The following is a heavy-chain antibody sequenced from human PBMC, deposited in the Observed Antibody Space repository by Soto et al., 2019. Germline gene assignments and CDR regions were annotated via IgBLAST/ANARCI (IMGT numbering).Heavy chain of an antibody. V-gene: IGHV3-7*03. CDR2: IKQDGSEK. Sequence: GGSLRLSCAASGFTFSSYWMSWVRQAPGKGLEWVANIKQDGSEKYYVDSVKGRSTISRDNAKNSLYLQMNSLRAEDTAVYYCATSPVPLLFDYWGQGVELVPLATVDWFDPWGQGSVVTVS. CDR3: ATSPVPLLFDYWGQGVELVPLATVDWFDP. J-gene: IGHJ5*02. CDR1: GFTFSSYW. D-gene: IGHD3-9*01.